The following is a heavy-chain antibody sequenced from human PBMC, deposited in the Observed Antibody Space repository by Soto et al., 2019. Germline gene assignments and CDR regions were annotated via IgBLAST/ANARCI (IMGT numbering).Heavy chain of an antibody. CDR2: IIPIFGTA. Sequence: QVQLVQSGAEVKKPGSSVKVSCKASGGTFSSYAISWVRQAPGQGLEWMGGIIPIFGTANYAQKFQGRVTITADESTGTAYMELSSLRSEDTAVYYCARSRPNSSGYYHNWFDPWGQGTLVTVSS. V-gene: IGHV1-69*12. CDR1: GGTFSSYA. J-gene: IGHJ5*02. CDR3: ARSRPNSSGYYHNWFDP. D-gene: IGHD3-22*01.